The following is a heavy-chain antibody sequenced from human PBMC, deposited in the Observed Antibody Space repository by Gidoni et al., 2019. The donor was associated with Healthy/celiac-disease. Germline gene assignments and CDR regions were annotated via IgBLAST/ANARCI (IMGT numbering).Heavy chain of an antibody. Sequence: QVQLQQSGPGLVKPSQTLSLTSAISGDSVSSNSAAWNWTRQSPSPGLEWLGRTYYRAKWYNDYAVSVKSRITINPDTSKNQFSLQLNSVTPEDTAVYYCARDRIAAAGTLWGEFDYWGQGTLVTVSS. CDR2: TYYRAKWYN. J-gene: IGHJ4*02. CDR1: GDSVSSNSAA. D-gene: IGHD6-13*01. V-gene: IGHV6-1*01. CDR3: ARDRIAAAGTLWGEFDY.